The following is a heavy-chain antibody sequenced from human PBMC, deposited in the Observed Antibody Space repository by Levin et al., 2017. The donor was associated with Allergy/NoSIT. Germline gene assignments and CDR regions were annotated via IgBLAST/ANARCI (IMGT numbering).Heavy chain of an antibody. CDR1: GYSFTGYY. J-gene: IGHJ4*02. CDR3: ARVWSSLAATDY. D-gene: IGHD2-15*01. Sequence: AASVKVSCKFSGYSFTGYYMHWVRQAPGQGLEWMGWINPNSGGTNYAQKFQGRVTMTRDTSISTAYMELSRLRSDDTAVYYCARVWSSLAATDYWGQGTLVTVSS. V-gene: IGHV1-2*02. CDR2: INPNSGGT.